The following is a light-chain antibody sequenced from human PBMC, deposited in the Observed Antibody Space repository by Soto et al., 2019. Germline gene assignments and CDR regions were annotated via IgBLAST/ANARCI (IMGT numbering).Light chain of an antibody. Sequence: EIVMTQSPVTLSVSPGERATLSCRASESGGSSLAWYQQKPGQAPRLLIYGASSRATGIPARFSGSGSGTEFTLTISSLQSEDFTVYYCQQYDTWPMYTFGQGTKLEIK. CDR3: QQYDTWPMYT. CDR1: ESGGSS. V-gene: IGKV3-15*01. J-gene: IGKJ2*01. CDR2: GAS.